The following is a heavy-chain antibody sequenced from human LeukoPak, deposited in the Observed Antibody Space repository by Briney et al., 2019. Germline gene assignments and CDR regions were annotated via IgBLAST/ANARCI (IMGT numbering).Heavy chain of an antibody. V-gene: IGHV3-30*18. CDR2: ISYDGSNK. CDR1: GFTFSSYG. Sequence: GGSLRLSRAASGFTFSSYGMHWVRQAPGKGLEWVAVISYDGSNKYYADSVKGRFTISRDNSKNTLYLQMNSLRAEDTAVYYCAKDVSQRRDGYNYFDYWGQGTLVTVSS. J-gene: IGHJ4*02. D-gene: IGHD5-24*01. CDR3: AKDVSQRRDGYNYFDY.